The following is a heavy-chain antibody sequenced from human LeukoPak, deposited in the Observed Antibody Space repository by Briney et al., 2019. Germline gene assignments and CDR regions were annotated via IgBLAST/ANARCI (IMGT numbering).Heavy chain of an antibody. CDR3: ASPPPYYYDSSGYYTY. Sequence: PGGSLRLSCAASGFTVSSNYMSWVRQAPGKGLEWVSVIYSGGSTYYADSVKGRFTISRDNSKNTLYLQMNSLRAEDTAVYYCASPPPYYYDSSGYYTYWGQGTLVTVSS. CDR2: IYSGGST. CDR1: GFTVSSNY. J-gene: IGHJ4*02. V-gene: IGHV3-53*01. D-gene: IGHD3-22*01.